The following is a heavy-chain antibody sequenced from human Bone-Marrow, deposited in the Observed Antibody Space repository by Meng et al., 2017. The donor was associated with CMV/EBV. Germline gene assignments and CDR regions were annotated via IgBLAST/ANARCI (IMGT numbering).Heavy chain of an antibody. Sequence: GSLRLSCTVSGGSISSYYWSWIRQPPGKGLEWIGYIYYSGSTNYNPSLKSRVTISVDTSKNQFSLKLSSVTAADTAVYYCARDRAAYSSSSSYYYGMDVWGPGNTVPVSS. CDR2: IYYSGST. J-gene: IGHJ6*01. CDR1: GGSISSYY. V-gene: IGHV4-59*01. CDR3: ARDRAAYSSSSSYYYGMDV. D-gene: IGHD6-6*01.